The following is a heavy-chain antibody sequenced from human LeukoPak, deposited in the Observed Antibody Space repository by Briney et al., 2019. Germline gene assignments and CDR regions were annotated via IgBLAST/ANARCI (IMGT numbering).Heavy chain of an antibody. V-gene: IGHV3-21*04. J-gene: IGHJ4*02. CDR3: ARVHLAWFGELSYFDY. CDR2: ISSSSSYI. CDR1: GFTFSSYS. D-gene: IGHD3-10*01. Sequence: GGSLRLSCAASGFTFSSYSMNWVHQAPGKGLEWVSSISSSSSYIYYADSVKGRFTISRDNAKNSLYLQMNSLRSEDTAVYYCARVHLAWFGELSYFDYWGQETLVTVSS.